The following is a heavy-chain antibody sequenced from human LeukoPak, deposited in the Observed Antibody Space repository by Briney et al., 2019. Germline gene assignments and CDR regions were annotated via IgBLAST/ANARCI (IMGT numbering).Heavy chain of an antibody. Sequence: GGSLRLSCSASGFTFSTYTMKWVRQAPGKGLEWVSSISGSSSFIYSADSVKGRFTISRDNAKNSLYLQMNSLRAEDTAVYYCARDGASMDVWGKGTTVTAAS. CDR1: GFTFSTYT. CDR3: ARDGASMDV. J-gene: IGHJ6*03. CDR2: ISGSSSFI. D-gene: IGHD3-10*01. V-gene: IGHV3-21*01.